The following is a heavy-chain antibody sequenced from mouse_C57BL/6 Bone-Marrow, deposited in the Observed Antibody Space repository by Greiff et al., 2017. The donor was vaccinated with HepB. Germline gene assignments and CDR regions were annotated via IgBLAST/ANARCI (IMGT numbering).Heavy chain of an antibody. CDR1: GYAFSSSW. V-gene: IGHV1-82*01. J-gene: IGHJ2*01. CDR2: IYPGDGDT. D-gene: IGHD1-1*01. Sequence: VKLQESGPELVKPGASVKISCKASGYAFSSSWMNWVKQRPGKGLEWIGRIYPGDGDTNYNGKFKGKATLTADKSSSTAYMQLSSLTSEDSAVYFCAREGLITTVDYWGQGTTLTVSS. CDR3: AREGLITTVDY.